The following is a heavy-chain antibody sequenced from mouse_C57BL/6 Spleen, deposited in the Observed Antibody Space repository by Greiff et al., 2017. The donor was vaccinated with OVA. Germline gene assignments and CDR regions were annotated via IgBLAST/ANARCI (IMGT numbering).Heavy chain of an antibody. J-gene: IGHJ3*01. CDR1: GFSLTSYG. CDR2: IWRGGST. CDR3: AKEGYGDYAWFAY. V-gene: IGHV2-5*01. Sequence: VKLVESGPGLVQPSQSLSITCTVSGFSLTSYGVHWVRQSPGKGLEWLGVIWRGGSTDYNAAFMSRLSITKDNSKSQVFFKMNSLQADDTAIYYCAKEGYGDYAWFAYWGQGTLVTVSA. D-gene: IGHD2-13*01.